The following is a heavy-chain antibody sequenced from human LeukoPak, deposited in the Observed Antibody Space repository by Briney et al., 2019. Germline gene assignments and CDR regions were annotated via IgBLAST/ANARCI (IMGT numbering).Heavy chain of an antibody. D-gene: IGHD3-16*01. J-gene: IGHJ4*02. CDR2: INPDGSGK. CDR1: GFTLSTYW. Sequence: GGSLRLSCEASGFTLSTYWMNWVRQVPGKGLDWVANINPDGSGKRYVDSVKGRFTIARDNADNSLSLQMNSLRAEDTAVYYCASWGAGGNSWGQGILVTVSS. V-gene: IGHV3-7*01. CDR3: ASWGAGGNS.